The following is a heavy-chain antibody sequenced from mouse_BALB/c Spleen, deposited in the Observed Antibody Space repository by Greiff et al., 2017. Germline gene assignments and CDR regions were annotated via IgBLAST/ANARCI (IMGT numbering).Heavy chain of an antibody. Sequence: EVQLQESGPSLVKPSQTLSLTCSVTGDSITSCYWNWIRKFPGNKLEYMGYISYSGSTSYNPSLKSRISITRDTTKNQYYLKLNSVTTEDTATSYCERYDGYSYFDYWGQGTTLTVSS. V-gene: IGHV3-8*02. CDR1: GDSITSCY. J-gene: IGHJ2*01. CDR3: ERYDGYSYFDY. CDR2: ISYSGST. D-gene: IGHD2-3*01.